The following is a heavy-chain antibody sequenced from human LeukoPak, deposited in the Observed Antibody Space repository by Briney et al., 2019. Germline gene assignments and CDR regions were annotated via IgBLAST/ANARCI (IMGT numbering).Heavy chain of an antibody. Sequence: PGGSLRLSCAASGFTFSSYAMSWVRQAPGKGLEWVSAISGSGGSTYYADSVKGRFTISRDNSKNTLYLQMNSLRAEDTAVYYCAKDQPWSGYYIEAGKFDYWGQGTLVTVSS. CDR1: GFTFSSYA. CDR3: AKDQPWSGYYIEAGKFDY. D-gene: IGHD3-3*01. J-gene: IGHJ4*02. V-gene: IGHV3-23*01. CDR2: ISGSGGST.